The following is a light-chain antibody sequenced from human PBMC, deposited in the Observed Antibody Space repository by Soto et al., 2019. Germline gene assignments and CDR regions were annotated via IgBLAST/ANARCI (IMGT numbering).Light chain of an antibody. Sequence: DIALTQSPGTLSLSPGERATLSCKSSQSVSSSDLAWYQQKPGQAPRLIIYGASSRATGIPDRFSGSGSGTDCTLTISRLEPEDVAVYYCQQYGSSLITLGQGTRLEIK. V-gene: IGKV3-20*01. J-gene: IGKJ5*01. CDR2: GAS. CDR1: QSVSSSD. CDR3: QQYGSSLIT.